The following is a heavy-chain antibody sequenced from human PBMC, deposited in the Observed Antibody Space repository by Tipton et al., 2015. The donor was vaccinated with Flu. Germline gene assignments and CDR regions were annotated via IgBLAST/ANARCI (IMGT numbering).Heavy chain of an antibody. CDR2: ITGGAEST. CDR1: GFTFSSYA. V-gene: IGHV3-23*01. J-gene: IGHJ4*02. Sequence: GSLRLSCAASGFTFSSYAMAWVRQAPGRGLEWLSSITGGAESTYYADSVQGRFIISRDNSRNTPYLQLNSLTAADTAVYYCTKDGLPKEDYWGQGTLVSVSS. CDR3: TKDGLPKEDY.